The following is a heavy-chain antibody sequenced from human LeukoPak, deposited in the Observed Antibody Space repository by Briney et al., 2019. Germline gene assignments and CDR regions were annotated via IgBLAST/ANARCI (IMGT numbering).Heavy chain of an antibody. J-gene: IGHJ6*04. CDR1: GYTFTSYG. V-gene: IGHV1-18*01. Sequence: GASVKVSCKASGYTFTSYGISWVRQAPGQGLEWMGWISAYNGNTNYAQKLQGRVTMTTDTSTSTAYMELRSLRSDDTAVYYCARDSTDFWSGYYPAGDVWGKGTTVTVSS. D-gene: IGHD3-3*01. CDR3: ARDSTDFWSGYYPAGDV. CDR2: ISAYNGNT.